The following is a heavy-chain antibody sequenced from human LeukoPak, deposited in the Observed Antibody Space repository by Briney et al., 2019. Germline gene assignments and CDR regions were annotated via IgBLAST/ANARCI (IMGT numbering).Heavy chain of an antibody. CDR2: IYYSGST. CDR3: ARVEPYYFGELTYFDY. CDR1: GGSISSGDYY. V-gene: IGHV4-30-4*08. D-gene: IGHD3-10*01. Sequence: SETLSLTCTVSGGSISSGDYYWSWIRQPPGKGLEWIGYIYYSGSTYYNPSLKSRVTISVDTSKNQFSLKLSSVTAADTAVYYCARVEPYYFGELTYFDYWGQGTLVTVSS. J-gene: IGHJ4*02.